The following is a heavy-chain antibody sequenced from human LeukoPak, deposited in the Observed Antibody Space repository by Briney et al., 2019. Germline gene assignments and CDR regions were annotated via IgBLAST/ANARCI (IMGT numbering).Heavy chain of an antibody. CDR3: ARGHCSGGSCYSGFWYFDL. D-gene: IGHD2-15*01. Sequence: SETLSLTCTVSGGSISSGGYYWSWIRQHPGKGLEWIGYIYYSGSTYYNPSLKSRVTISVDTSKNQFSLKLSSVTAADTAVYYCARGHCSGGSCYSGFWYFDLWGRGTLVTVSS. CDR2: IYYSGST. CDR1: GGSISSGGYY. V-gene: IGHV4-31*03. J-gene: IGHJ2*01.